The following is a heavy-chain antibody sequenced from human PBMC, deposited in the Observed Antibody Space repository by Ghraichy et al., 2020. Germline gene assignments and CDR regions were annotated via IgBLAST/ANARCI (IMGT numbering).Heavy chain of an antibody. V-gene: IGHV3-48*02. CDR1: GFTFSSYS. J-gene: IGHJ6*02. CDR3: ARVVGGDLFSTPYYGMDV. D-gene: IGHD3-10*01. Sequence: GESLRLSCAASGFTFSSYSMNWVRQAPGKGLEWVSYISSSSSTIYYADSVKGRFTISRDNAKNSLYLQMNSLRDEDTAVYYCARVVGGDLFSTPYYGMDVWGQGTTVTVSS. CDR2: ISSSSSTI.